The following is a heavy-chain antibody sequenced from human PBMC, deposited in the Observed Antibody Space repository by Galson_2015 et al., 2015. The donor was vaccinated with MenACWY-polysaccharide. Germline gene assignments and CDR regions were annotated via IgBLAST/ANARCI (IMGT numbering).Heavy chain of an antibody. CDR3: ARVEPRKCSFDD. D-gene: IGHD1-26*01. Sequence: SVKVSCKASGYVFTSYHIHWVRQAPGQGLEWMGEMYGAGGSASHAQKFQGRVTVSRETSTNTVYMEVSSLTAEDTAMYYCARVEPRKCSFDDRGQGTLVTVSS. CDR1: GYVFTSYH. CDR2: MYGAGGSA. J-gene: IGHJ4*02. V-gene: IGHV1-46*01.